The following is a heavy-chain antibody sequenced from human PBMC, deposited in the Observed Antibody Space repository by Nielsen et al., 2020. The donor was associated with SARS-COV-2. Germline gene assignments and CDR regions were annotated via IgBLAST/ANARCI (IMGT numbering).Heavy chain of an antibody. D-gene: IGHD2-15*01. CDR1: GFTFSSYW. CDR2: IKEEGSEK. J-gene: IGHJ6*02. Sequence: GESLKISCAASGFTFSSYWMSWVRQAPGKGLEWVANIKEEGSEKYYVDSVKGRFSISRDNAKNSLYLQMNSLRVEDTAVYYCARDSVAATGQIYFYGFDVWGQGTTVTVSS. V-gene: IGHV3-7*03. CDR3: ARDSVAATGQIYFYGFDV.